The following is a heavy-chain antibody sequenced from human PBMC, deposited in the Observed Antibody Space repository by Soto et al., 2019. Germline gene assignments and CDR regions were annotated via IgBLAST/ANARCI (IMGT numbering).Heavy chain of an antibody. CDR1: GGSISSGGYY. D-gene: IGHD3-10*01. Sequence: QVQLQESGPGLVKPSQTLSLTCTVSGGSISSGGYYWSWIRQHPGKGLEWIGYIYYSGSTYYNPSLKSRVTISVDTSKNQFSLKLSSVTAADTAVYYCARGEVTMVRGVINWFDPWGQGTLVTVSS. CDR3: ARGEVTMVRGVINWFDP. J-gene: IGHJ5*02. CDR2: IYYSGST. V-gene: IGHV4-31*03.